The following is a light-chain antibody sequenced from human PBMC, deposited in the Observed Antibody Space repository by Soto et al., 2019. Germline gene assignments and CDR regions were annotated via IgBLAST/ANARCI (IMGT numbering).Light chain of an antibody. CDR3: LRPNTFPWT. V-gene: IGKV1-17*03. Sequence: EIQMAVSGSGVDLCGGGRVTITCRASQGINDNLAWFQQKTGQAPKRLIYGAFSLQRGVPSRFSGIEPGTEFNLTLRTLHPDECAPSYYLRPNTFPWTYTQRTKVDIK. CDR2: GAF. J-gene: IGKJ1*01. CDR1: QGINDN.